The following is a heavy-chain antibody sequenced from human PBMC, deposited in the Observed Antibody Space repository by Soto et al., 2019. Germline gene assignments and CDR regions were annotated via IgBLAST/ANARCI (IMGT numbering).Heavy chain of an antibody. D-gene: IGHD5-12*01. J-gene: IGHJ4*02. CDR2: ISGSGGST. CDR3: AKVGVYSGYDPYYFDY. Sequence: GGSLRLSCAASGFTFSSYAMSWVRQAPGKGLEWVSAISGSGGSTYYADSVKGRFTISRDNSKNTLYLQMNSLRAEDTAVYYCAKVGVYSGYDPYYFDYWGQGTLVTVSS. CDR1: GFTFSSYA. V-gene: IGHV3-23*01.